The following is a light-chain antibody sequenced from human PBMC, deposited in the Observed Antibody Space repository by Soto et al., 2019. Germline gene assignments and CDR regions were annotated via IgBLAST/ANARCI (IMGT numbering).Light chain of an antibody. J-gene: IGLJ2*01. CDR1: SSNIGAHYD. Sequence: QAVVTQPPSVSGAPGQRVTISCTGSSSNIGAHYDVHWYQQLPGTGPKLLIYGNSNRPSGVPDRFSGSKSGTSASLAITGLQAEDEADYYCQSYDSSPSGPVVGGGTKVTVL. CDR3: QSYDSSPSGPV. CDR2: GNS. V-gene: IGLV1-40*01.